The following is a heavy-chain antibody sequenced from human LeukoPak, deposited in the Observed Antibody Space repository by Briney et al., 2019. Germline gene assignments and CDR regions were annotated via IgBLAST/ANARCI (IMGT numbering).Heavy chain of an antibody. CDR2: IIPILGIA. Sequence: SVKVSCRASGGTFSSYAISWVRQAPGQGLEWMGRIIPILGIANYAQKFQGRVTITADKSTSTAYMELSSLRSEDTAVYYCASLDKYNILDNWGQGTLVTVSS. V-gene: IGHV1-69*04. D-gene: IGHD1-14*01. CDR1: GGTFSSYA. CDR3: ASLDKYNILDN. J-gene: IGHJ4*02.